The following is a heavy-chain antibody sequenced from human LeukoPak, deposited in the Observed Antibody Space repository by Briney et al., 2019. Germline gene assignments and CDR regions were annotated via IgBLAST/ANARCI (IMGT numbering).Heavy chain of an antibody. CDR1: GFTFSSYA. CDR3: AVSSLLWFGESTAFDI. CDR2: ISYDGSNK. Sequence: GGSLRLSCAASGFTFSSYAMHWVRQAPGKGLEWVAVISYDGSNKYYADSVKGRFTISRDNSKNTLYLQMNSLRAEDTAVYYCAVSSLLWFGESTAFDIWGQGTMVTVSS. J-gene: IGHJ3*02. D-gene: IGHD3-10*01. V-gene: IGHV3-30*04.